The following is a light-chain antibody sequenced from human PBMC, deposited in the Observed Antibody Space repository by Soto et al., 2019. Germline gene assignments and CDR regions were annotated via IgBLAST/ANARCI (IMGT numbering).Light chain of an antibody. CDR3: MQALQTPFT. V-gene: IGKV2-28*01. CDR2: LCS. J-gene: IGKJ4*01. CDR1: QSLLHSNGYNY. Sequence: DIVMTQSPLSLPVTPGEPASISCRSSQSLLHSNGYNYLDWYLQKPGQSPQLLIYLCSNRASGVPDRFSGSGSGTDFTLKISRVEAEAVGVYYFMQALQTPFTFGGGTKVEIK.